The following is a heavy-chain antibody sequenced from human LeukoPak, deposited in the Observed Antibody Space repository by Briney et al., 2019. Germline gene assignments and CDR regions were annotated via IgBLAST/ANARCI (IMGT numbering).Heavy chain of an antibody. CDR2: ISGSGGST. CDR1: GFTFSSYA. CDR3: AKALEWELPSYWYFDL. V-gene: IGHV3-23*01. D-gene: IGHD1-26*01. J-gene: IGHJ2*01. Sequence: GGSPRLSCATSGFTFSSYAMSWVRQAPGKGLEWVSAISGSGGSTYYADSVKGRFTISRDNSKNTLYLQMSSLRAEDTAVYYCAKALEWELPSYWYFDLWGRGTLVTVSS.